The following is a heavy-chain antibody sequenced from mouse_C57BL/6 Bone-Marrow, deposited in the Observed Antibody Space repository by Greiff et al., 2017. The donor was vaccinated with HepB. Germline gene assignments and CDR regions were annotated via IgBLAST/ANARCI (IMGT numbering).Heavy chain of an antibody. CDR2: TFYSGIT. D-gene: IGHD1-1*01. V-gene: IGHV3-3*01. CDR3: ARASYYYGSSPYAMDY. Sequence: VQLQQSGPRLVRPSQTLSLTCTVTGFSINSDCYWIWIRQFPGNKLEYIGYTFYSGITYYNPSLESRTYITRDTSKNQFSLKLSSVTTEDTATYYCARASYYYGSSPYAMDYWGQGTSVTVSS. J-gene: IGHJ4*01. CDR1: GFSINSDCY.